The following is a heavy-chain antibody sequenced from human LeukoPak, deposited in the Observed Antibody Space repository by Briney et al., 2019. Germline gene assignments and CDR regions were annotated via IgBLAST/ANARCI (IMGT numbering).Heavy chain of an antibody. D-gene: IGHD7-27*01. Sequence: SETLSLTRIVSGGSIGSSIYYWAWVRQPPGKGLEWIGTVFYNGATQYSPSLRSRVTISIDTSTNQFSLKLTSVTAADTALYYCASGRELGMNQGAFDIWAKGQWSPSLQ. CDR3: ASGRELGMNQGAFDI. V-gene: IGHV4-39*07. CDR1: GGSIGSSIYY. CDR2: VFYNGAT. J-gene: IGHJ3*02.